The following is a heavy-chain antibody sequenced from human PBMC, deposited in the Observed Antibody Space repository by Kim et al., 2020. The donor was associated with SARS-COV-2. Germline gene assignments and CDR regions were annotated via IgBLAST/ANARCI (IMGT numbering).Heavy chain of an antibody. V-gene: IGHV3-21*01. CDR3: ARDGLVTTVTTVDY. J-gene: IGHJ4*02. Sequence: GGSLRLSCAASGFSFSSYSMNWVRQAPGKGLEWVSSISSSSSYIYYEDSVKGRFTVSRDNAKSSLYLQMNSLRVEDTAVYYCARDGLVTTVTTVDYWGQG. CDR2: ISSSSSYI. D-gene: IGHD4-17*01. CDR1: GFSFSSYS.